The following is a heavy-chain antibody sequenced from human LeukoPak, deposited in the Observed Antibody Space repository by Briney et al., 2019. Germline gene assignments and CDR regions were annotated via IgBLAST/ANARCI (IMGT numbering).Heavy chain of an antibody. CDR2: IIPIFGTA. CDR3: AREVRYYGSGRSYYGMDV. D-gene: IGHD3-10*01. V-gene: IGHV1-69*13. J-gene: IGHJ6*02. CDR1: GGTFGSYA. Sequence: SVKVSCKASGGTFGSYAISWVRQAPGQGLEWMGGIIPIFGTANYAQKFQGRVTITADESTSTAYMELSSLRSEDTAVYYCAREVRYYGSGRSYYGMDVWGQGTTVTVSS.